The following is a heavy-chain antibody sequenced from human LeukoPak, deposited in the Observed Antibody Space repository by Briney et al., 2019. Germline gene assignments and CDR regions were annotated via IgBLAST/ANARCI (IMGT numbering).Heavy chain of an antibody. D-gene: IGHD2-2*02. CDR1: GFTFSSYW. V-gene: IGHV3-7*01. CDR3: IRWGHAADIQD. CDR2: INPAGRDT. J-gene: IGHJ4*02. Sequence: PGGSLRLSCEGSGFTFSSYWMGWVRQAPGKGLEWVANINPAGRDTYYVDSVKGRFTISRDNAKKSTLLQMHSLRVEDTALYHCIRWGHAADIQDWGQRTLVTVSS.